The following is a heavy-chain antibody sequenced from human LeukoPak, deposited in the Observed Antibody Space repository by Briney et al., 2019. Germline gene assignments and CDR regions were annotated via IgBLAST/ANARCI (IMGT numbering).Heavy chain of an antibody. V-gene: IGHV4-59*01. D-gene: IGHD6-13*01. Sequence: SETLSLTCTVSGGSISSYYWSWIRQPPGKGLEWIGYIYYSGSTNYNPSLKSRVTISVDTSKNQFSLKLSSVTVADTAVYYCARGAAATYWGQGTLVTVSS. CDR2: IYYSGST. J-gene: IGHJ4*02. CDR3: ARGAAATY. CDR1: GGSISSYY.